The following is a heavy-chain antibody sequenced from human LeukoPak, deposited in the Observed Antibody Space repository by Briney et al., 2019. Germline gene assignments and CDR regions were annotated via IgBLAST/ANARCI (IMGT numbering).Heavy chain of an antibody. V-gene: IGHV3-33*06. D-gene: IGHD3-3*01. CDR2: IWYDGSNK. J-gene: IGHJ4*02. CDR1: GFTFSSYG. Sequence: GGSLRLSCAASGFTFSSYGMHWVRQAPGKGLEWVAVIWYDGSNKYYADSVKGRFTISRDNSKNTLYLQMNSLRAEDTAVYYCAEVVSEEIWSGYWYWGQGTLVTVSS. CDR3: AEVVSEEIWSGYWY.